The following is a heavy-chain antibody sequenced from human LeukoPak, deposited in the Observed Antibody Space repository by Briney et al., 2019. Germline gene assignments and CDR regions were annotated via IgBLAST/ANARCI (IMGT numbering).Heavy chain of an antibody. J-gene: IGHJ6*03. CDR1: GYTFTSYG. V-gene: IGHV1-18*01. CDR2: ISAYNGNT. CDR3: AREGGVGPTAPPDYYSYQMDV. Sequence: ASVKVSCKASGYTFTSYGISWVRQAPGQGLEWMGWISAYNGNTNYAQKLQGRVTMTTDTSTSTAYTELRSLRSDDTAVYYCAREGGVGPTAPPDYYSYQMDVWGKGTTVTVSS. D-gene: IGHD1-26*01.